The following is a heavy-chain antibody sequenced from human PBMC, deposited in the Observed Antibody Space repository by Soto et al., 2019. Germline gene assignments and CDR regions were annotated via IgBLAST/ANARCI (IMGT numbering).Heavy chain of an antibody. CDR1: GYSFTSYW. CDR2: IYPGDSDT. V-gene: IGHV5-51*01. D-gene: IGHD3-10*01. CDR3: ARHVTMVRGVISPYDAFDI. J-gene: IGHJ3*02. Sequence: GESLKISCKGSGYSFTSYWIGWVRQMPEKGLEWMGIIYPGDSDTRYSPSFQGQVTISADKSISTAYLQWSSLKASDTAMYYCARHVTMVRGVISPYDAFDIWGQGKMVSVSS.